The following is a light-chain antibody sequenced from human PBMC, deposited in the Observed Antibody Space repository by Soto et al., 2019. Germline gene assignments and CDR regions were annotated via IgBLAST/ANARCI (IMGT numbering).Light chain of an antibody. CDR2: WAS. J-gene: IGKJ2*01. CDR1: QTVVYSTSSQSY. V-gene: IGKV4-1*01. CDR3: QQYYDTPYA. Sequence: DIVLTQSPDSLAVSLGERAAINCKSSQTVVYSTSSQSYLAWYQQKPGQPPKLLIYWASTRESGVPDRFIGSGSGRDFTLTINNLQAEDVAVYFCQQYYDTPYAYGQGTKLVMK.